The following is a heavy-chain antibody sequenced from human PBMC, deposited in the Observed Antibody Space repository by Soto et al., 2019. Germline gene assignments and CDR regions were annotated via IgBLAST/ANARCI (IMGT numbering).Heavy chain of an antibody. V-gene: IGHV3-30-3*01. CDR1: GFTFSSYA. CDR2: ISYDGSNK. J-gene: IGHJ6*02. CDR3: ARGGSLSSWYYYYYYGMDV. D-gene: IGHD6-13*01. Sequence: LRLSCAASGFTFSSYAMHWVRQAPGKGLEWVAVISYDGSNKYYADSVKGRFTISRDNSKNTLYLQMNSLRAEDTAVYYCARGGSLSSWYYYYYYGMDVWGQGTTVTVSS.